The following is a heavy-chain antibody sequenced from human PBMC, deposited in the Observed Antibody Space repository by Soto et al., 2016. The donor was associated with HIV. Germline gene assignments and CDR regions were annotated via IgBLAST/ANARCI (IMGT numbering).Heavy chain of an antibody. Sequence: QVQLQQWGAGLLKPSETLSLTCAVYGGSFSGYYWSWIRQPPGKGLEWIGEINHSGSTNYNPSLKSRVTISVDTSKNQFSLKLSSVTAADTAVYYCARGDLYYYGSGVGDYVGPGTLVTVSS. D-gene: IGHD3-10*01. V-gene: IGHV4-34*01. CDR3: ARGDLYYYGSGVGDY. CDR1: GGSFSGYY. J-gene: IGHJ4*03. CDR2: INHSGST.